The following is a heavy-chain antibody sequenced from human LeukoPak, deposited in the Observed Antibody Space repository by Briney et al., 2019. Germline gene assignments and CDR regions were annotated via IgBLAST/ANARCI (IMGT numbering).Heavy chain of an antibody. V-gene: IGHV4-34*01. CDR2: INHSGST. Sequence: PSETLSLTCAVYGGSFSGYYWSWIRRPPGKGLEWIGEINHSGSTNYNPSLKSRVTISVDTSKNQISLKLSSVTAADTAVYYCAREDGPTDYWGQGTLVTVSS. CDR1: GGSFSGYY. CDR3: AREDGPTDY. D-gene: IGHD4-17*01. J-gene: IGHJ4*02.